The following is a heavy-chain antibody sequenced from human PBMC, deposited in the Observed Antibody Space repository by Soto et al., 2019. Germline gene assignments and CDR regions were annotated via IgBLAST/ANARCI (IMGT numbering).Heavy chain of an antibody. CDR1: GGPITKSY. Sequence: TSETLSLTCSVSGGPITKSYWSWIRQPVGKGLEWIGRMYTRGSASYNPSLKSRVTMSLDSSKNQFSLKVRSVTAADTAVYFCARDRAGRSFDPQYGLEYYYGMDVWGPGTTVTVSS. V-gene: IGHV4-4*07. CDR3: ARDRAGRSFDPQYGLEYYYGMDV. D-gene: IGHD3-9*01. J-gene: IGHJ6*02. CDR2: MYTRGSA.